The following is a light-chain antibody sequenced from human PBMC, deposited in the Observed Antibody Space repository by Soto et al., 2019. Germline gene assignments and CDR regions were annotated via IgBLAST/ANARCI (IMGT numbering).Light chain of an antibody. J-gene: IGKJ5*01. Sequence: DIQMTQSPSSLPASVGDRVTITCQASQDIRNYLNWYQHKPGKAPKLLIYDASSLETGVPSRFSGSGSGTDFTFTISSLHPEDIATYYCQQYDNLPITFGQGTRLEI. CDR3: QQYDNLPIT. V-gene: IGKV1-33*01. CDR1: QDIRNY. CDR2: DAS.